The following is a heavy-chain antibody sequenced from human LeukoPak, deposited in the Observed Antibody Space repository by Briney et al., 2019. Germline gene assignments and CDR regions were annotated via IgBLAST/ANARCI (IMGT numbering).Heavy chain of an antibody. CDR2: IRYDGSNK. Sequence: PGGSLRLSCAASGFTFSSYGMHWVCQAPGKGLEWVAFIRYDGSNKYYADSVKGRFTISRDNSKNTLYLQMNSLRAEDTAVYYCAKDQGRSGSYVDYWGQGTLVTVSS. V-gene: IGHV3-30*02. D-gene: IGHD1-26*01. CDR3: AKDQGRSGSYVDY. J-gene: IGHJ4*02. CDR1: GFTFSSYG.